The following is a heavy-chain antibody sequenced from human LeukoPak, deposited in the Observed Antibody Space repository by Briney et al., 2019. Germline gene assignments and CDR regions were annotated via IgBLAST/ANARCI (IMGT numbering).Heavy chain of an antibody. CDR2: IYPGDSDT. J-gene: IGHJ5*02. CDR1: GYSFTSYW. V-gene: IGHV5-51*01. D-gene: IGHD6-19*01. CDR3: ARHVVAVAGPQSWFDP. Sequence: MTGESLKISCKGSGYSFTSYWIGWVRQMPGKGLEWMGIIYPGDSDTRYSPSFQGQVTISADKSISTAYLQRSSLKASDTAMYYCARHVVAVAGPQSWFDPWGQGTLVTVSS.